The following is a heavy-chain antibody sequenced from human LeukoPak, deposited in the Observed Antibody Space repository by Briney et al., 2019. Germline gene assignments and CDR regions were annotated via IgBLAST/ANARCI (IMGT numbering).Heavy chain of an antibody. J-gene: IGHJ4*02. CDR3: AGEWFLPDY. Sequence: PSQTLSLTCTVSGGSISSGSYYWSWIRQPAGKGLEWIGRIYTSGSTNYNPSLKSRVTISVDTSKNQFSLKLSSVTAADTAVCYCAGEWFLPDYWGQGTLVTVSS. D-gene: IGHD3-10*01. V-gene: IGHV4-61*02. CDR2: IYTSGST. CDR1: GGSISSGSYY.